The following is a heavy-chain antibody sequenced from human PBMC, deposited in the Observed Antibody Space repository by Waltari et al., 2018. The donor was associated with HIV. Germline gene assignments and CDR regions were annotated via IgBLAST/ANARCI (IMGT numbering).Heavy chain of an antibody. CDR1: GGSFSGYY. V-gene: IGHV4-34*01. CDR2: INHSGST. D-gene: IGHD6-13*01. Sequence: QVQLQQWGAGLLKPSETLSLTCAVYGGSFSGYYWSWIRQPPGKGLEWSGEINHSGSTNYNPSLKSRVTISVDTSKNQFSLKLSSVTAADTAVYYCARASLAAAGPNSGGFDYWGQGTLVTVSS. CDR3: ARASLAAAGPNSGGFDY. J-gene: IGHJ4*02.